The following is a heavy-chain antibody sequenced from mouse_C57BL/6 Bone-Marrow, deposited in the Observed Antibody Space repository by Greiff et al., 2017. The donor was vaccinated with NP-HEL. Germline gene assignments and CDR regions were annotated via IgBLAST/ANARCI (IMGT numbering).Heavy chain of an antibody. CDR2: IYPRSGNT. J-gene: IGHJ2*01. CDR3: ARRVGSSPDY. Sequence: QVHVKQSGAELARPGASVKLSCKASGYTFTSYGISWVKQRTGQGLEWIGEIYPRSGNTYYNEKFKGKATLTADKSSSTAYMELRSLTSEDSAVYFCARRVGSSPDYWGQGTTLTVSS. CDR1: GYTFTSYG. D-gene: IGHD1-1*01. V-gene: IGHV1-81*01.